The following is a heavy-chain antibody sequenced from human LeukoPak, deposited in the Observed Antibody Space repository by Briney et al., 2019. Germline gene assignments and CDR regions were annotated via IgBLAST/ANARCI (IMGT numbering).Heavy chain of an antibody. CDR1: GGSISSGGYY. Sequence: SETLSLTCTVSGGSISSGGYYWSWIRQHPGTGLEWIGYIYYSGSTYYNPSLKSRVTISVDTSKNQFSLKLSSVTAADTAVYYCARQRRWLQYSDYWGQGTLVTVSS. CDR2: IYYSGST. V-gene: IGHV4-31*03. D-gene: IGHD5-12*01. CDR3: ARQRRWLQYSDY. J-gene: IGHJ4*02.